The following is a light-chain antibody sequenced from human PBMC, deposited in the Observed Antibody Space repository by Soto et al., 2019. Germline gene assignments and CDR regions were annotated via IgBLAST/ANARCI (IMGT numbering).Light chain of an antibody. CDR1: SSDVGAYKY. Sequence: SALTQPASVSGSPGQSITISCTGTSSDVGAYKYVSWYQQHPGQAPKLMIYEVSNRPSGVSNRFSGSKSGNTASLTISGLQAEDEADYYCSSHTSSSTVYVFGTGTKV. CDR2: EVS. V-gene: IGLV2-14*01. J-gene: IGLJ1*01. CDR3: SSHTSSSTVYV.